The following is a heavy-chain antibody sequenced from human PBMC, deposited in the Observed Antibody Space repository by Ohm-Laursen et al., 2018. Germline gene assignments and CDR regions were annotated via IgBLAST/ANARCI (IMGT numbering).Heavy chain of an antibody. D-gene: IGHD4-17*01. CDR2: IYYIGDT. CDR1: GGSISSYY. Sequence: SDTLSLTCTVSGGSISSYYWSWIRQPPGKGLEWIGYIYYIGDTNYNPSLTGRVTMSVDTSKNQFSLKLTSVTAADTAVYYCAGGTVTTKYFDYWGQGTLVTVSS. J-gene: IGHJ4*02. V-gene: IGHV4-59*07. CDR3: AGGTVTTKYFDY.